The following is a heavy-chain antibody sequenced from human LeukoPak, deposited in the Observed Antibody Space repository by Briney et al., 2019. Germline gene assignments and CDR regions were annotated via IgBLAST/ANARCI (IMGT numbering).Heavy chain of an antibody. CDR1: GFIVSSNY. V-gene: IGHV3-53*01. CDR3: ARDSTVLSGSYSCCAFDI. Sequence: TGGSLRLSCAASGFIVSSNYMNWVRQAPGKGLEWVSIIYSGGSTYYADSVKGRFTISRDNSKNTLYLQMNSLRGEDTAVYYCARDSTVLSGSYSCCAFDIWGQGTMVTVSS. J-gene: IGHJ3*02. CDR2: IYSGGST. D-gene: IGHD3-10*01.